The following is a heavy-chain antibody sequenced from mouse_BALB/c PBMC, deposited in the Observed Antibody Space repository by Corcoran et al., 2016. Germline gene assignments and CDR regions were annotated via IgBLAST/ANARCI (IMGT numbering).Heavy chain of an antibody. Sequence: EVQLQQSGAELVKPGASVKLSCTASGFNIKDTYMHWVKQRPEQGLEWIGRIDPANGNTKYDPKFQGKATITADTSSNTAYLQLSSLTSEDTAVYYCARSGEFRGYDGSSYAMDYGGQGTSVTVSS. CDR1: GFNIKDTY. V-gene: IGHV14-3*02. CDR3: ARSGEFRGYDGSSYAMDY. D-gene: IGHD2-14*01. CDR2: IDPANGNT. J-gene: IGHJ4*01.